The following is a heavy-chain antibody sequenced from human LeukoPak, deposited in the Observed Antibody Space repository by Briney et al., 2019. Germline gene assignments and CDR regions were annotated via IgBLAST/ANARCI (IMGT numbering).Heavy chain of an antibody. D-gene: IGHD6-19*01. CDR1: GFSFCSSD. V-gene: IGHV3-30*18. Sequence: TGGSLRLSCAASGFSFCSSDIHWVRQAPDKGLEWVAFISYDGSDKYYADSVKGRFTVSRDNSKHTLYLQMNSLRAEDTAVYYCAKDRGWCFEYWGQGTVVTVSS. CDR3: AKDRGWCFEY. J-gene: IGHJ4*02. CDR2: ISYDGSDK.